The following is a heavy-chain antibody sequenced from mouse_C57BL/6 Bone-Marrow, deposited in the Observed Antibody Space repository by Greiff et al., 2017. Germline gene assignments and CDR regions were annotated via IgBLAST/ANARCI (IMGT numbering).Heavy chain of an antibody. V-gene: IGHV5-17*01. CDR3: AKGGITKYFDY. CDR1: GFTFSDYG. J-gene: IGHJ2*01. D-gene: IGHD2-4*01. CDR2: ISSGSSTI. Sequence: EVMLVESGGGLVKPGGSLKLSCAASGFTFSDYGMHWVRQAPEKGLEWVAYISSGSSTIYYADTVKGRFTISRDNAKNTLFLQMTSLRSEDTAMYYCAKGGITKYFDYWGKGTTLTVSS.